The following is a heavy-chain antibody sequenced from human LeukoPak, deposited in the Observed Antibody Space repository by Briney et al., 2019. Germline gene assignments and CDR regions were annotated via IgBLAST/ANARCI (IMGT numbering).Heavy chain of an antibody. V-gene: IGHV3-23*01. J-gene: IGHJ4*02. Sequence: GGSLRLSCAASGFNFANHAMICVRQTPGKGLEWVSAISGGGDITYYADSVTGRFTISRDNSKDTLFLQMHSLRPGDTAVYYCVREDTPATANYWGQGTLVTISS. CDR2: ISGGGDIT. CDR1: GFNFANHA. D-gene: IGHD2-21*02. CDR3: VREDTPATANY.